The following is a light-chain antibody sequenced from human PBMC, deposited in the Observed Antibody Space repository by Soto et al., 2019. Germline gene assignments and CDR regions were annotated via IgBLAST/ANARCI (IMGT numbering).Light chain of an antibody. Sequence: QSALTQPASMSGSPGQSITISCTGTSSDVGGYNYVSWYQQHPGKASKLMIYEVSNRPSGVSNRFSGSKSGNTASLTISGLQAEDEADYYCATWDDSLNGPGVFGTGTKVTVL. CDR1: SSDVGGYNY. J-gene: IGLJ1*01. CDR3: ATWDDSLNGPGV. V-gene: IGLV2-14*01. CDR2: EVS.